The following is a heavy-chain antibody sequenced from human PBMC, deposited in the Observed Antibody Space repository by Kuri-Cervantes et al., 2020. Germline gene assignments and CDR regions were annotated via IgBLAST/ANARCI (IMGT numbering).Heavy chain of an antibody. CDR3: ARDWVRHSSSHYGMDV. D-gene: IGHD6-13*01. V-gene: IGHV3-21*01. J-gene: IGHJ6*02. CDR1: GFTFSSYA. CDR2: ISRSSSYI. Sequence: GGSLRLSCAASGFTFSSYAMHWVRQAPGKELECVSSISRSSSYIHYADSVKGRFTISRDNGKNSLYLQMNSLRAEDTAVDYCARDWVRHSSSHYGMDVWGQGTTVTVSS.